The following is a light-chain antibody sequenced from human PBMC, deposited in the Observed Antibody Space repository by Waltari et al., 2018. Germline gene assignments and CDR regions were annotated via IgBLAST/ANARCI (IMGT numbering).Light chain of an antibody. CDR3: QQYSNELYT. CDR1: QSIGNW. J-gene: IGKJ2*01. V-gene: IGKV1-5*03. Sequence: DIQMTQSPSTLSASVGDRVTITCRASQSIGNWLAWYQQKPGKAPQLLIQKASSLESGVPSRFSGSGSGTEFTLTVSSLQPDDLATYFCQQYSNELYTFGQGTKLEIK. CDR2: KAS.